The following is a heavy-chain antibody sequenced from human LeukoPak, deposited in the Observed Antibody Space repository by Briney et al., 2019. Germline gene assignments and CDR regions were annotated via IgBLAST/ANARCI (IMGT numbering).Heavy chain of an antibody. CDR1: GFTFSSYA. CDR3: ARVPRLEGLYYFDY. J-gene: IGHJ4*02. D-gene: IGHD2-2*01. CDR2: ISYDGSNK. Sequence: GRSLRLSCAASGFTFSSYAMHWVRQAPGKGLEWVAVISYDGSNKYYADSVKGRFTISRDNSKNTLYLQMNSLRAEDTAVYYCARVPRLEGLYYFDYWGQGTLVTVSS. V-gene: IGHV3-30-3*01.